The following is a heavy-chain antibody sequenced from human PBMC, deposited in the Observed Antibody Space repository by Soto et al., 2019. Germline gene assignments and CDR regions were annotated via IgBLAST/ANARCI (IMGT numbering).Heavy chain of an antibody. CDR2: ISGRGGRT. CDR1: GFTFSTYA. D-gene: IGHD1-26*01. J-gene: IGHJ4*02. Sequence: LRLSCAASGFTFSTYAMSWVRQAPGKGLEWVSVISGRGGRTNYADSVKSRFTISRDNSKNTLYLQMNSLRAEDTAVYYCAKRRDSGSGPYYLDYWAQGSLVTVSS. CDR3: AKRRDSGSGPYYLDY. V-gene: IGHV3-23*01.